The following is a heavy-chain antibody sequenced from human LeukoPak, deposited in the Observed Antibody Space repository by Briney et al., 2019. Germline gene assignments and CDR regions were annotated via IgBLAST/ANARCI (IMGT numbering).Heavy chain of an antibody. Sequence: GGSLRLSYAASGFTFSSYSMNWVRQAPGKGLEWVSYISSSSSTIYYADSVKGRFTISRDNAKNSLYLQMNSLRAEDTAVYYCARDIRGYSYGYAPGFDYWGQGTLVTVSS. CDR1: GFTFSSYS. D-gene: IGHD5-18*01. CDR3: ARDIRGYSYGYAPGFDY. CDR2: ISSSSSTI. J-gene: IGHJ4*02. V-gene: IGHV3-48*04.